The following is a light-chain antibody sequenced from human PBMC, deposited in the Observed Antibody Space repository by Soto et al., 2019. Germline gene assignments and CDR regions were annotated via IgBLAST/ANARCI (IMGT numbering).Light chain of an antibody. V-gene: IGKV3-20*01. CDR2: ETS. J-gene: IGKJ1*01. CDR3: QQYGRSGK. CDR1: QRVSGGF. Sequence: DIAFTQSLSTLSPSQLYSPTLYFWASQRVSGGFLAWYQQNPGQAPRLLIYETSSRATGIPDRFSGSGSGTDFTLTISRLEPEDFAVYYCQQYGRSGKFGQGTKVEI.